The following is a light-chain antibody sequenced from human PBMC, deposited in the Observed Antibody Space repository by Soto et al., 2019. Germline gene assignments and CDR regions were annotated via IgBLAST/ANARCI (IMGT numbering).Light chain of an antibody. Sequence: EVMMTQFPDTVSVTPGETVTLSFWASQSVRTNLALYQQRPGQAPRLLIHYSSTRASDIPARFSGSGSGTEFTLTISILQSEDFAVYYCQQYNNWSITFGQGTRLEI. CDR2: YSS. V-gene: IGKV3D-15*01. CDR1: QSVRTN. J-gene: IGKJ5*01. CDR3: QQYNNWSIT.